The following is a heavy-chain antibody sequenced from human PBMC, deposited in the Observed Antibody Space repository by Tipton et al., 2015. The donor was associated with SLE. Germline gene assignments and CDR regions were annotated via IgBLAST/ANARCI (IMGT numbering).Heavy chain of an antibody. Sequence: TLSLTCAVYGGSFSGYYWSWIRQPPGKGLEWIGEINHSGSTNYNPSLKSRVTISVDTSKNQFSLKLSSVTAADTAVYYCARERGYYDSSGYVGDARFDPWGRGTLVTVST. CDR3: ARERGYYDSSGYVGDARFDP. D-gene: IGHD3-22*01. CDR2: INHSGST. V-gene: IGHV4-34*01. J-gene: IGHJ5*02. CDR1: GGSFSGYY.